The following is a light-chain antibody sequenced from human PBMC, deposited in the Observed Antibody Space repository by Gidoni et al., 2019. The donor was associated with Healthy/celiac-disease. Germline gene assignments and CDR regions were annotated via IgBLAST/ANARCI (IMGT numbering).Light chain of an antibody. Sequence: DIQMTQSPSTLSASVGDRVTIPCRASQSISSWLAWYQQKPGKAPKLLIYKASSLESGVPSRFSGSGSGTEFTLTISSLQPDDFATYYCQQYPRTFGQGTKVESK. CDR1: QSISSW. J-gene: IGKJ1*01. CDR3: QQYPRT. V-gene: IGKV1-5*03. CDR2: KAS.